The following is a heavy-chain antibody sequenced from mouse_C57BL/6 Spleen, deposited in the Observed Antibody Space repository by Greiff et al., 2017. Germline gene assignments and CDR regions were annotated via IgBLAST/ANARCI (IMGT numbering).Heavy chain of an antibody. CDR1: GFSLTSYG. Sequence: VQLQQSGPGLVQPSQSLSITCTVSGFSLTSYGVHWVRQSPGKGLEWLGVIWSGGSTDYNAAFISRLSISKDNSKSQVVFKKNSLQADETAIYYCARKDGYWHYAMDYWGQGTSVTVSS. J-gene: IGHJ4*01. D-gene: IGHD2-3*01. CDR3: ARKDGYWHYAMDY. CDR2: IWSGGST. V-gene: IGHV2-2*01.